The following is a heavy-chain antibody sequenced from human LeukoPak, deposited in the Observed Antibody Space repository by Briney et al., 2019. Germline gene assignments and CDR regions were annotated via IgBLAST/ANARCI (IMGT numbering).Heavy chain of an antibody. CDR1: GFTFSDYY. CDR3: ARDSSGWYLQYFQH. V-gene: IGHV3-11*01. D-gene: IGHD6-19*01. Sequence: GGSLRLSCAASGFTFSDYYMSWVRQAPGKGLEWVSYISSSGSTIYYADSVKGRFTISRDNAKNSLYLQMNSLRAEDTAVYYCARDSSGWYLQYFQHWGQGTLVTVSS. CDR2: ISSSGSTI. J-gene: IGHJ1*01.